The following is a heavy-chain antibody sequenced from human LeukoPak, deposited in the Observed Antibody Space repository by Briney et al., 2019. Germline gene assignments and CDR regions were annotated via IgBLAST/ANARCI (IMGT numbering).Heavy chain of an antibody. Sequence: ASVKVSCKASGYTFTSYGISWVRQAPGQGLEWMGWISAYNGNTNYAQKLQGRVTMTTDTSTSTAYMELRSLRSDDTAVYYCARGSGMYYYDSGGYYGSMDVWGQGTTVTVSS. CDR2: ISAYNGNT. D-gene: IGHD3-22*01. CDR3: ARGSGMYYYDSGGYYGSMDV. V-gene: IGHV1-18*01. J-gene: IGHJ6*02. CDR1: GYTFTSYG.